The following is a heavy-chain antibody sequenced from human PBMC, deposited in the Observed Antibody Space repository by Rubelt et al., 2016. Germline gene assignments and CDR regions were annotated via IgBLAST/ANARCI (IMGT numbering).Heavy chain of an antibody. CDR1: GFTFSTYA. J-gene: IGHJ4*02. Sequence: EVQLLESGGGLVEPGGSLRLSCAVSGFTFSTYAMTWVRQAPGKGLEWVSAISGSGANTYYADSVTGRLTLSRDNSKNTLYLQMSSLRAEDKAGYYCTKDIRSGTYRDYWGQGTLVTVSS. CDR3: TKDIRSGTYRDY. D-gene: IGHD1-26*01. CDR2: ISGSGANT. V-gene: IGHV3-23*01.